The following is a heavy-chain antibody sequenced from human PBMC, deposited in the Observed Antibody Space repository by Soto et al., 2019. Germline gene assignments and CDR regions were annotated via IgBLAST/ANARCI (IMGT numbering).Heavy chain of an antibody. J-gene: IGHJ2*01. CDR2: VYYSGST. D-gene: IGHD1-26*01. V-gene: IGHV4-31*03. CDR3: ARAGQVGYWYVDF. Sequence: QVQLQESGPGLVKPAQTLSLTCTVSGGSISSGGDYWSWIRQHPGKGLDWIGYVYYSGSTYYNASLKSRVTIAVATSKDQFSLKLSSVTAAATAVYYCARAGQVGYWYVDFWGRGTLVTVSS. CDR1: GGSISSGGDY.